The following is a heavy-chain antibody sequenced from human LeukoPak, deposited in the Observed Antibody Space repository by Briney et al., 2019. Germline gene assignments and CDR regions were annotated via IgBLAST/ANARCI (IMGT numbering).Heavy chain of an antibody. CDR2: ISAYNGNT. J-gene: IGHJ6*02. Sequence: ASVKVSCKASGYTFTSYGISWVRQAPGQGLEWMGWISAYNGNTNYAQKLQGRVTMTTDTSTSTAYMELRSLRSDDTAVYYCARESFAYYYYYYGMDVWGQGTTVTVSS. CDR1: GYTFTSYG. D-gene: IGHD3-16*01. CDR3: ARESFAYYYYYYGMDV. V-gene: IGHV1-18*01.